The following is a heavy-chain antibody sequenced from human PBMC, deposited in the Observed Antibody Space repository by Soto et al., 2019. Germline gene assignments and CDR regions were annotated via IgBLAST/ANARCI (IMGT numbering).Heavy chain of an antibody. J-gene: IGHJ1*01. CDR3: ARDRVESGYPEYFQH. D-gene: IGHD3-22*01. CDR2: IYSGGST. V-gene: IGHV3-53*01. Sequence: EVQLVESGGGLIQPGGSLRLSCAASGFTVSSNYMSWVRQAPGKGLEWVSVIYSGGSTYYADSVKGRFTISRDNSKNTLYLQMNSLRAADTDVYYCARDRVESGYPEYFQHWGQGTLVTVSS. CDR1: GFTVSSNY.